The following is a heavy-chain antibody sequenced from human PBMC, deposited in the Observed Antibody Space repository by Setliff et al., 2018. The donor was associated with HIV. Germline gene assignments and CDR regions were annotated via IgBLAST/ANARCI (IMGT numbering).Heavy chain of an antibody. Sequence: PGASVKVSCKASGYTFTNHLLYWVRQAPGQRLEWMGWINADNGNTRYSQKFQGRVTITRDTSASTAYMELSSLTSQDTAVYYCARERATGKPPLLNWYFDLWGRGTLVTVSS. CDR3: ARERATGKPPLLNWYFDL. CDR1: GYTFTNHL. V-gene: IGHV1-3*01. J-gene: IGHJ2*01. D-gene: IGHD1-1*01. CDR2: INADNGNT.